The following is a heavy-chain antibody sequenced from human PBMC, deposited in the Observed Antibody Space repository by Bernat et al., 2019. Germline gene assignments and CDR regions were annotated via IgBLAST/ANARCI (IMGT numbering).Heavy chain of an antibody. CDR3: TTEWPLAFDY. V-gene: IGHV3-15*01. CDR2: IKSKTDGGTT. D-gene: IGHD5-12*01. CDR1: GFTFTNAW. J-gene: IGHJ4*02. Sequence: EVQLVESGGGLVKPGGSLRLSCAASGFTFTNAWMTWVRQAPGKGLECVGRIKSKTDGGTTDYVAPVRGRFTISRDDSKNTLYLQMNSLKTEDTAVYYCTTEWPLAFDYWGQGTLVTVSS.